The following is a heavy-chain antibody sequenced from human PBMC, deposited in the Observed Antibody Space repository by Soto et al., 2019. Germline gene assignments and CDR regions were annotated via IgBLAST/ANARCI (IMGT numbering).Heavy chain of an antibody. J-gene: IGHJ5*02. CDR1: GGTFSSYA. D-gene: IGHD6-19*01. V-gene: IGHV1-69*01. Sequence: QVQLVQSGAEVKKPGSSVKVSCKASGGTFSSYAISWVRQAPGQGLEWMGGIIPIFGTANYAQKFQGRVTYAAVESTGTAEMELGSLRSEDTGVYYSARGGGIAVAGTRWFDPWGQGTLVTVSS. CDR2: IIPIFGTA. CDR3: ARGGGIAVAGTRWFDP.